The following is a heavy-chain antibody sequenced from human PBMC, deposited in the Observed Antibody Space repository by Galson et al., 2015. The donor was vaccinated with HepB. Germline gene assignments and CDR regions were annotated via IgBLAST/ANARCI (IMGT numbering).Heavy chain of an antibody. V-gene: IGHV1-24*01. CDR1: GYTLTELS. Sequence: SVKVSCKVSGYTLTELSMHWVRQAPGKGLEWMGGFDPEDGETIYAQKFQGRVTMTEDTPTDTAYMELSSLRSEDTAVYYCATVVVAATDYFDYWGQGTLVTVSS. D-gene: IGHD2-15*01. CDR2: FDPEDGET. J-gene: IGHJ4*02. CDR3: ATVVVAATDYFDY.